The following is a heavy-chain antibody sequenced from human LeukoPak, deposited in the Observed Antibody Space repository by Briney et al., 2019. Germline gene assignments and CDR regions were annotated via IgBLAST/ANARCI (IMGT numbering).Heavy chain of an antibody. Sequence: GRSLRLSCAASGFTFSSYGMHWVRQAPGKGLEWVAVIWYDGSNKYYADSVKGRFTISRDNSKSTLYLQMNSLRAEDTAVYYCARDRCSSTSCYPLYYYYGMDVWGQGTTVTVSS. CDR3: ARDRCSSTSCYPLYYYYGMDV. J-gene: IGHJ6*02. CDR2: IWYDGSNK. CDR1: GFTFSSYG. V-gene: IGHV3-33*01. D-gene: IGHD2-2*01.